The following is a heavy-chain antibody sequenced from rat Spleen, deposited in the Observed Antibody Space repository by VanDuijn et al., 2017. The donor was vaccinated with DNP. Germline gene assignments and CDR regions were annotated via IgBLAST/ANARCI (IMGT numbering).Heavy chain of an antibody. CDR1: GFTFSDYY. CDR3: ARRATVVTGDFDY. Sequence: EVQLVESGGGLVQPGRSLKLSCAASGFTFSDYYMAWVRQAPTKGLELVAYISYDGGSTYFGDSVKGRFTISRDNAKSTLYLQMNSLRSEDMATYYCARRATVVTGDFDYWGQGVMVTVSS. J-gene: IGHJ2*01. D-gene: IGHD1-12*02. V-gene: IGHV5-22*01. CDR2: ISYDGGST.